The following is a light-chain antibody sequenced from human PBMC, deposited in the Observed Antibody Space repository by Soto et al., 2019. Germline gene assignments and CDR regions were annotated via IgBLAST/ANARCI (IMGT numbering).Light chain of an antibody. CDR1: QTISSS. J-gene: IGKJ1*01. CDR2: AAS. Sequence: DIQMTQSPSSLSASVGDRVTLSCRASQTISSSLNCYHQKPGKAPKLLIDAASSLPSGVPSRFSGSVSGTDFTLTISRLQPEDFATYYCQQSYSTPRTFGQGTKVEIK. CDR3: QQSYSTPRT. V-gene: IGKV1-39*01.